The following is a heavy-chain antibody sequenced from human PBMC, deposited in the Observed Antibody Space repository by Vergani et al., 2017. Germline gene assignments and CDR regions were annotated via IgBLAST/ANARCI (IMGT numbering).Heavy chain of an antibody. CDR2: ISYDGSNK. D-gene: IGHD5-18*01. Sequence: QVQLVESGGGVVQPGRSLRLSCAASGFTFSSYGMHWVRQAPGKGLEWVAVISYDGSNKYYADSVKGRFTISRDNSKNTLYLQMNSLRSEDTAVYYCAGDFPPPDVGYSYGPWYYFDYWGQGTLVTVSS. V-gene: IGHV3-30*03. CDR3: AGDFPPPDVGYSYGPWYYFDY. J-gene: IGHJ4*02. CDR1: GFTFSSYG.